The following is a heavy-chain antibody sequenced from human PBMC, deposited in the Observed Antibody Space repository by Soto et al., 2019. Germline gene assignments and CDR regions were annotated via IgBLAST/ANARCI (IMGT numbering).Heavy chain of an antibody. V-gene: IGHV4-59*12. Sequence: TLSLTCTVSGGSISSYYWSWIRQPPGKGLEWIGYIYYSGSTNYNPSLKSRVTISVDTSKNQFSLKLSSVTAADTAVYYCAKDIGLYVDTDALDVWGQGTTVTVSS. CDR3: AKDIGLYVDTDALDV. CDR2: IYYSGST. CDR1: GGSISSYY. J-gene: IGHJ6*02. D-gene: IGHD5-18*01.